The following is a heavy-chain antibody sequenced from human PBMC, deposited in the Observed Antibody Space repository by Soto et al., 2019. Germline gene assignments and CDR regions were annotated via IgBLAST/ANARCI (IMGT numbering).Heavy chain of an antibody. D-gene: IGHD5-18*01. CDR1: GGSISSYY. CDR2: IYYSGST. Sequence: SETLSLTCTVSGGSISSYYWSWIRQPPGKGLEWIGYIYYSGSTNYNPSLKSRVTISVDTSKNQFSLKLSSVTAADTAVYYCAREIGYSYGYGWEFDYWGQGTLVTVSS. J-gene: IGHJ4*02. CDR3: AREIGYSYGYGWEFDY. V-gene: IGHV4-59*01.